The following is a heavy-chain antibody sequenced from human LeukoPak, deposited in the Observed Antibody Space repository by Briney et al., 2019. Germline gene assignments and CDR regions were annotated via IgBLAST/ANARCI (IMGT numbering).Heavy chain of an antibody. D-gene: IGHD2-2*01. Sequence: GASVKVSCKASGYTFTSFGISWVRQAPGQGLEWMGWISGPNADIKYAQNFQGRVTMTTDTSTSTVYMELRSLRSDDTGVYYCARDLLVICRSTHCQKDENWFDPWGQGTLVIVSS. J-gene: IGHJ5*02. CDR2: ISGPNADI. V-gene: IGHV1-18*04. CDR1: GYTFTSFG. CDR3: ARDLLVICRSTHCQKDENWFDP.